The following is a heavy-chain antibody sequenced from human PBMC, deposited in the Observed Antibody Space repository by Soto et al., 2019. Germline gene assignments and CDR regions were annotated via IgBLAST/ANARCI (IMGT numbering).Heavy chain of an antibody. D-gene: IGHD6-13*01. V-gene: IGHV3-23*01. J-gene: IGHJ5*02. CDR1: GLTFTNSA. Sequence: GGSLRLSCAASGLTFTNSAMSWVRQAPGKGLEWVSAISGSGDRTSYVDSVKGRFTISRDDSTNTLYLQMSSLRAEDTAVYYCAKAFGYSSTWFARNWFDPWGQGTLVTVSS. CDR2: ISGSGDRT. CDR3: AKAFGYSSTWFARNWFDP.